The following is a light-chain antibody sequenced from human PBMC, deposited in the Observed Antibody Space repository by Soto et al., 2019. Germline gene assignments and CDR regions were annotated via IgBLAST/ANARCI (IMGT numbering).Light chain of an antibody. CDR2: GAS. CDR1: QNINTI. J-gene: IGKJ5*01. CDR3: QQRSNWPIT. V-gene: IGKV3D-11*02. Sequence: EVLLTQSPATLSVSPWDVATLSCRASQNINTILAWYQQKPGQAPRLLIYGASTRATGIPARFSGSGPGTDFTLTISSLEPEDFAVYYCQQRSNWPITFGQGTRLEI.